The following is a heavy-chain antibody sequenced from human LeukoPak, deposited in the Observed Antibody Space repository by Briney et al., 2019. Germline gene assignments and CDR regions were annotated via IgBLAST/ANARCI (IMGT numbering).Heavy chain of an antibody. Sequence: PGGSLRLSCAASGFTFSSNYMSWVRQAPGKGLEWVSVIYSGGSTYYADSVKGRFTISRDNSKNTLYLQMNSLRAEDTAVYYCAREGGGSYTQVGYFDYWGQGTLVTVSS. CDR1: GFTFSSNY. J-gene: IGHJ4*02. D-gene: IGHD1-26*01. V-gene: IGHV3-66*01. CDR2: IYSGGST. CDR3: AREGGGSYTQVGYFDY.